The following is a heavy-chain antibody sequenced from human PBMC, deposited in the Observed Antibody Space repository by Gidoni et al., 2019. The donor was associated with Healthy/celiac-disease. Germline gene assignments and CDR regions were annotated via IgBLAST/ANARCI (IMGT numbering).Heavy chain of an antibody. CDR1: GFTFSSYA. V-gene: IGHV3-64D*06. CDR2: ISSNGGST. CDR3: VKVLYGSGSYRPYYYGMDV. D-gene: IGHD3-10*01. J-gene: IGHJ6*02. Sequence: QPGNSLILSCSASGFTFSSYAMHWVRQAPGKGLEYVSAISSNGGSTYYADSVKGRFTISRDNSKNTLYLQMSSLRAEDTAVYYCVKVLYGSGSYRPYYYGMDVWGQGTTVTVSS.